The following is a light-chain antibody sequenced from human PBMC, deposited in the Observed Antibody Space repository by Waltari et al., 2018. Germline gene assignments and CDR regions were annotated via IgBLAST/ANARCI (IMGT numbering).Light chain of an antibody. V-gene: IGKV3-20*01. J-gene: IGKJ1*01. CDR3: QHDLRLPVT. Sequence: EIVLTQSPGTLSLSPGESATLSCRTSQSVTRALAWYQQNPGQAPRLLIYGASNRATGIPDRFSGSGSGTDFSLTISSLEPEDFAVYYCQHDLRLPVTFGQGAKVEVK. CDR1: QSVTRA. CDR2: GAS.